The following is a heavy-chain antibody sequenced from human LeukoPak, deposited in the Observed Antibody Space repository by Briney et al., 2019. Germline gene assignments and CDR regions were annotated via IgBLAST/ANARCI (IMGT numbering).Heavy chain of an antibody. CDR1: GYTFTSYG. J-gene: IGHJ4*02. CDR3: ARDLGGSYSWVY. V-gene: IGHV1-18*01. CDR2: ISSYNGKT. D-gene: IGHD1-26*01. Sequence: SVKVSCKASGYTFTSYGISWVRQAPGQGLEWMGWISSYNGKTIYAQKLQSRVTMTTDTSTSTAYMELRSLRSDDTAVYHCARDLGGSYSWVYWGQGTLVTVSS.